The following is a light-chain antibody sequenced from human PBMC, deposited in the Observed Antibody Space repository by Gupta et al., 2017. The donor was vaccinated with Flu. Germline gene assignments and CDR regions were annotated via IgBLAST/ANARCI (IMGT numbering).Light chain of an antibody. J-gene: IGKJ5*01. CDR2: GAS. CDR3: QLYGSSPPIT. Sequence: TLSLSPAERAALSCRASQSFSGSYLAWYQQKPGQAPRLLIYGASRSATGIPDRFSGSGSGTDFTLTISRLEPEDFAVYYCQLYGSSPPITFGQGTRLEIK. V-gene: IGKV3-20*01. CDR1: QSFSGSY.